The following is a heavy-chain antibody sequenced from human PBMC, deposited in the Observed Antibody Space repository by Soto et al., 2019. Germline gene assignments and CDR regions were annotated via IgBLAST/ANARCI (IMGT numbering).Heavy chain of an antibody. CDR2: IIPIVGIT. CDR3: AVLTTA. CDR1: GGTLTSFT. J-gene: IGHJ5*02. D-gene: IGHD3-3*01. Sequence: QLQLLQSGAELKRPGSSVRLSCEASGGTLTSFTVNWVRQAPGQGLEWMGRIIPIVGITNYAEKVQGRITITADKSTNTVFMELTSLKSDDTAIYYCAVLTTAWGQGILVAVSS. V-gene: IGHV1-69*02.